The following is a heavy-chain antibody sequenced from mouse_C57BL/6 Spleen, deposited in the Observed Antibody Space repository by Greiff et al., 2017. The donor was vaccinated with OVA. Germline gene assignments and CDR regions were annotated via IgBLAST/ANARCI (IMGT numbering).Heavy chain of an antibody. J-gene: IGHJ1*03. CDR2: ISGGGGNT. CDR1: GFTFSSYT. D-gene: IGHD2-2*01. Sequence: EVNLVESGGGLVKPGGSLKLSCAASGFTFSSYTMSWVRQTPEKRLEWVATISGGGGNTYYPDSVKGRFTISRDNAKNTLYLQMSSLRSEDTALYYCARNGYDGYFDVWGTGTTVTVSS. CDR3: ARNGYDGYFDV. V-gene: IGHV5-9*01.